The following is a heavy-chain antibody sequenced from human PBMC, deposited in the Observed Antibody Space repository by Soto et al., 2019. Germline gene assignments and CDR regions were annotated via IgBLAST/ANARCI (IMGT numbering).Heavy chain of an antibody. CDR2: IIGDGSAT. CDR3: AKTRLYDNNDYHRDGFDV. D-gene: IGHD5-12*01. CDR1: GFRFWTYS. Sequence: EVKLLESGGGLVQPGASLRLSCAASGFRFWTYSMSWVRQAPGKGLEWVSGIIGDGSATSYADSLKGRFTVSRDNSKDTLFLQMNTLRVEDTAVYYCAKTRLYDNNDYHRDGFDVWGPGTAVTVS. J-gene: IGHJ3*01. V-gene: IGHV3-23*01.